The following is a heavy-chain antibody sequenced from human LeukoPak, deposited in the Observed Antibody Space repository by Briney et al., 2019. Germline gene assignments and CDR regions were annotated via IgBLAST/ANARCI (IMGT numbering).Heavy chain of an antibody. J-gene: IGHJ4*02. CDR2: IKQDGSGT. V-gene: IGHV3-7*01. CDR3: ARQSRATPDY. CDR1: GFTFSNYW. D-gene: IGHD4-23*01. Sequence: PGGSLRLSCAASGFTFSNYWMSWVRQAPGKGLEYVANIKQDGSGTYYVDSVKGRFTISRDNAKNTLYLQMNSLRADDTAVYYCARQSRATPDYWGQGTLVTVSS.